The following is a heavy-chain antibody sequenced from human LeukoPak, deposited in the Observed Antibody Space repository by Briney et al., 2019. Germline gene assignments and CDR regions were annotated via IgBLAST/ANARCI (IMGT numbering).Heavy chain of an antibody. D-gene: IGHD6-13*01. Sequence: SETLSLTCTVSGGSISSHYWSWIRQPPGKGLEWIGYIYHIGSANYNPSLKSRVAISVDTSKNQFSLKLSSVTAADTAVYYCARRPAGYSSRRADNWFDPWGQGTLVTVSS. CDR1: GGSISSHY. CDR3: ARRPAGYSSRRADNWFDP. V-gene: IGHV4-59*11. CDR2: IYHIGSA. J-gene: IGHJ5*02.